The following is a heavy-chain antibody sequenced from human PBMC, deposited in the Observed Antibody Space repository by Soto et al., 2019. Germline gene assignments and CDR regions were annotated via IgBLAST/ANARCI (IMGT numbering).Heavy chain of an antibody. D-gene: IGHD1-26*01. J-gene: IGHJ4*02. CDR3: ARGESRGELLQNFDY. V-gene: IGHV3-30-3*01. Sequence: QVQLVESGGGVVQPGRSLRLSCAASGVTFSSYAMQWVRQAPGKGREWVAVISYDGSNKYYADSVKGRFTISRDNSKNSLYLQMNSLRAEDTAVYYCARGESRGELLQNFDYWGQGTLVTVSS. CDR2: ISYDGSNK. CDR1: GVTFSSYA.